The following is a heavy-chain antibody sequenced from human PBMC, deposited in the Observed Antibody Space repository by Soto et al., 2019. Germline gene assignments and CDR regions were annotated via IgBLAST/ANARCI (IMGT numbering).Heavy chain of an antibody. Sequence: ASVKVSCKXSGYTFTSYDINWVRQATGQGLEWMGWMNPNSGNTGYAQKFQGRVTMTRNTSISTAYMELSSLRSEDTAVYYCARGMDIVVVPAANHWFDPWGQGTLVTVSS. V-gene: IGHV1-8*01. CDR2: MNPNSGNT. CDR3: ARGMDIVVVPAANHWFDP. D-gene: IGHD2-2*03. CDR1: GYTFTSYD. J-gene: IGHJ5*02.